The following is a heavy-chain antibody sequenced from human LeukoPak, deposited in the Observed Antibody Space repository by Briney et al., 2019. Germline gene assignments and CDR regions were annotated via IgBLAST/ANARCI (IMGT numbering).Heavy chain of an antibody. J-gene: IGHJ4*02. CDR3: ASVGHYYDSSGYLDY. CDR2: IYSGDNT. CDR1: GFTVNNNY. D-gene: IGHD3-22*01. V-gene: IGHV3-66*01. Sequence: GGSLRLSCAASGFTVNNNYMNWVRQAPGKGLEWVSVIYSGDNTYYTDSVKGRFTISRDNSKNTLYLQMNSLRAEDTAVYYCASVGHYYDSSGYLDYWGQGTLVTVCS.